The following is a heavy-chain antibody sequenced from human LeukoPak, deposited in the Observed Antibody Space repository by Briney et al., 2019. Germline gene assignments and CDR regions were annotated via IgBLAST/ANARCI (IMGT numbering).Heavy chain of an antibody. V-gene: IGHV3-21*04. CDR3: AKGFGDYFDY. J-gene: IGHJ4*02. CDR1: GFTFSVYT. CDR2: IKSTSTYI. D-gene: IGHD3-16*01. Sequence: GSLRLSCVASGFTFSVYTMNWVRQAPGKGLEWVSSIKSTSTYIDYADSVKGRFTISRDNAKNSLYLQMNSLRAEDTAIYYCAKGFGDYFDYWGQGTLVTVSS.